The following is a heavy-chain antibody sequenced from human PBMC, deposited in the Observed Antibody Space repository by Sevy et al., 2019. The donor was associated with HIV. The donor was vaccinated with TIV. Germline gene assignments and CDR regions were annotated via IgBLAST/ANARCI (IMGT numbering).Heavy chain of an antibody. J-gene: IGHJ4*02. CDR1: GFTFSSYA. D-gene: IGHD3-22*01. CDR2: ISGSGGST. V-gene: IGHV3-23*01. Sequence: GGSLRLSCAASGFTFSSYAMSWVRQAPGKGLEWVSAISGSGGSTYYADSVKGSFTIARDNSKYTLKLQMDSPRAEDTAVYYCAKECPGYNYDSSGSLDYWGQGTLVTVSS. CDR3: AKECPGYNYDSSGSLDY.